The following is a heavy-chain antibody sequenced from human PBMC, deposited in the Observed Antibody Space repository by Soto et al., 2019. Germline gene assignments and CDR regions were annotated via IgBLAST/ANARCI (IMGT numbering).Heavy chain of an antibody. V-gene: IGHV1-3*01. Sequence: ASVKVSCKASGYTFTSYAMHWVRHAPGQRLEWMGWINAGNGNTKYSQKFQGRVTITRDTSASTAYMELSSLRSEDTAVYYCARDRTADRLSWFDPWGQGTLVTVSS. CDR2: INAGNGNT. CDR1: GYTFTSYA. CDR3: ARDRTADRLSWFDP. D-gene: IGHD6-6*01. J-gene: IGHJ5*02.